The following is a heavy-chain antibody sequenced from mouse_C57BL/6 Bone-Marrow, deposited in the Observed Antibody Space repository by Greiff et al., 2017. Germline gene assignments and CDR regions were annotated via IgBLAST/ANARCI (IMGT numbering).Heavy chain of an antibody. D-gene: IGHD1-1*01. V-gene: IGHV1-5*01. CDR2: IYPGNSDT. J-gene: IGHJ3*01. CDR1: GYTFTSYW. CDR3: TRCPLYYYGSSAWFAY. Sequence: VQLKQSGTVLARPGASVKMSCKTSGYTFTSYWMHWVKQRPGQGLEWIGAIYPGNSDTSYNQKFKGKAKLTAVTSASTAYMELSSLTNEDSAVYYCTRCPLYYYGSSAWFAYWGQGTLVTVSA.